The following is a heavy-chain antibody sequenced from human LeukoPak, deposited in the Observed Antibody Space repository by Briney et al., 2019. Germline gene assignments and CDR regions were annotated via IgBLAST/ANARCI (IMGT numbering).Heavy chain of an antibody. V-gene: IGHV1-8*01. D-gene: IGHD3-10*01. CDR1: GYTFTSYD. CDR3: AKARKDRLLWFGELLVSEAYYFDY. J-gene: IGHJ4*02. Sequence: ASVKVSCKASGYTFTSYDTNWVRQATGQGLEWMGWMNPNSGNTGYAQKFQGRVTMTRNTSISTAYMELSSLRSEDTAVYYRAKARKDRLLWFGELLVSEAYYFDYWGQGTLVTVSS. CDR2: MNPNSGNT.